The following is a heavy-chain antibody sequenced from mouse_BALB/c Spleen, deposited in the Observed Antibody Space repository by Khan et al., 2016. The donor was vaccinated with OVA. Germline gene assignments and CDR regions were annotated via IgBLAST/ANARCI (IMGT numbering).Heavy chain of an antibody. CDR3: ARRGADRATWDYFDY. CDR2: IGPSDNET. D-gene: IGHD3-1*01. Sequence: QVQLKESGPQLVRPGASVKISCKASGYSFTSYWMHWVKQRPGQGLEWIGMIGPSDNETWLNQTFKDKATLTVDKSSSTAYMQLSSPTSEDSAVYYCARRGADRATWDYFDYWGQGTTLTVSS. CDR1: GYSFTSYW. V-gene: IGHV1S126*01. J-gene: IGHJ2*01.